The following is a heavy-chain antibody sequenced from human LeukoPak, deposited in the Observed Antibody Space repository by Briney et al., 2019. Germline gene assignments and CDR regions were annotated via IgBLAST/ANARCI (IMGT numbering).Heavy chain of an antibody. CDR1: GDSIRSYC. V-gene: IGHV4-59*01. CDR3: ARVKLNEFFGKNPSYYYVDV. J-gene: IGHJ6*03. D-gene: IGHD3-3*01. CDR2: IYYSGDT. Sequence: SETLSLTCTVSGDSIRSYCWTWIRQPPGRELEWIGYIYYSGDTNYNPSLKSRVTISIDTSKNQFSLKLSSVTAADTAVYHCARVKLNEFFGKNPSYYYVDVWGKGTTVTVSS.